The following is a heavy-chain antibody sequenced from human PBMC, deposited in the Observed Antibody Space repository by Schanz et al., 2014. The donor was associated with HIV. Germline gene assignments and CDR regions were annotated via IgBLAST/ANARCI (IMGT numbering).Heavy chain of an antibody. CDR1: GFVLSSYA. Sequence: EVQLVESGGGLVQPGGSLRLSCAASGFVLSSYAMHWVRQAPGKGLEWVSVVYIGDSTFYANSVKGRFTISRDDSKNTLYLQMNSLRSDDTAVYYCAKDAYRSGWFYFDSWGQGTPVTVSS. V-gene: IGHV3-23*03. D-gene: IGHD6-19*01. J-gene: IGHJ4*02. CDR2: VYIGDST. CDR3: AKDAYRSGWFYFDS.